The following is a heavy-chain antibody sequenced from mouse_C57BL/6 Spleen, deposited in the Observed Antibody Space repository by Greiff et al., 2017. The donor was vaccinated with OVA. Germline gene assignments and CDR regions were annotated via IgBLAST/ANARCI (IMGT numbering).Heavy chain of an antibody. CDR1: GYSFTGYY. CDR3: AREGSPAWFAY. J-gene: IGHJ3*01. Sequence: EVKLMESGPELVKPGASVKISCKASGYSFTGYYMHWVKQSHGNILDWIGYIYPYNGVSSYNQKFKGKATLTVDKSSSTAYMELRSLTSEDSAVYYCAREGSPAWFAYWGQGTLVTVSA. V-gene: IGHV1-31*01. CDR2: IYPYNGVS.